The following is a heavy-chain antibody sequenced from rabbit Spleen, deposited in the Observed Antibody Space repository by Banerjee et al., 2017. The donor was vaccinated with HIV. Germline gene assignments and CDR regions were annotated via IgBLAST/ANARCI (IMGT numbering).Heavy chain of an antibody. CDR2: IDLVFGST. CDR1: GFDFSSKY. V-gene: IGHV1S7*01. CDR3: ARVDAGYAGYGYVSYFNL. J-gene: IGHJ4*01. D-gene: IGHD6-1*01. Sequence: QLKESGGGLVQPGGSLKLSCKASGFDFSSKYMSWVRQAPGKGLEWIGYIDLVFGSTYYASWVNGRFTISSHNAQNTLYLQLNSLTAADTATYFCARVDAGYAGYGYVSYFNLWGPGTLVTVS.